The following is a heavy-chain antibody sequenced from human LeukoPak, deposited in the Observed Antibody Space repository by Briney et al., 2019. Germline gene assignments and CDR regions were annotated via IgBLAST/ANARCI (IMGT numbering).Heavy chain of an antibody. D-gene: IGHD1-26*01. V-gene: IGHV4-59*01. CDR3: ARGRGYAFDI. Sequence: KASETLSLTCTVSGGSISSYYWNWIRQPPGKGLEWIGYIYYSGSTNYNPSLKSRVTISVDTSKNQFSLKLSSVTAADTAVYYCARGRGYAFDIWGQGTMVTVSS. CDR1: GGSISSYY. J-gene: IGHJ3*02. CDR2: IYYSGST.